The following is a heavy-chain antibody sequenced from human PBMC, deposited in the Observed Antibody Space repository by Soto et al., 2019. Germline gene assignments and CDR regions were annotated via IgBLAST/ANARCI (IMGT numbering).Heavy chain of an antibody. V-gene: IGHV3-15*07. J-gene: IGHJ6*02. CDR1: GLTISNAW. CDR3: TTGSVEGF. CDR2: IKTNTGGGTT. D-gene: IGHD2-15*01. Sequence: EVQLVESGGGFIYPGGSLRLSCAASGLTISNAWMNWVRQAPGKGLEWVGRIKTNTGGGTTDYAAAVKGRFTVSRDDSKITLYLQMNSLKTEDAAVYYCTTGSVEGFWGQGTTVTVSS.